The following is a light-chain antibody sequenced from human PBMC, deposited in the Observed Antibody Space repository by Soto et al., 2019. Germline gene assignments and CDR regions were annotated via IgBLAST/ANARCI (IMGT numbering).Light chain of an antibody. V-gene: IGKV1-16*01. Sequence: DIQMTQSPSSLSASVGDTVTITCRASQAISNFLAWFQQKPWKAPKSLIFGASSLQSGVPSTLSGSGSETHFKLTISSLQPKDFATYYCQPYHSYPATFGGGTKVEI. CDR2: GAS. CDR1: QAISNF. J-gene: IGKJ4*01. CDR3: QPYHSYPAT.